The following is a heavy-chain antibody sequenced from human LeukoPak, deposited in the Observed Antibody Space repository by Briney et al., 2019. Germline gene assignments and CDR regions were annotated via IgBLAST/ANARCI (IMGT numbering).Heavy chain of an antibody. CDR2: INHSGST. CDR1: GGSFSGYY. CDR3: ARWEGGSYYDFDY. D-gene: IGHD1-26*01. Sequence: KPSETLSLTCAVYGGSFSGYYWSRIPKPPRKGLEWIGEINHSGSTNYNPSLKSRVTISVDTSKNQFSLKLSSVTAADTAVYYCARWEGGSYYDFDYWGQGTLVTVSS. J-gene: IGHJ4*02. V-gene: IGHV4-34*01.